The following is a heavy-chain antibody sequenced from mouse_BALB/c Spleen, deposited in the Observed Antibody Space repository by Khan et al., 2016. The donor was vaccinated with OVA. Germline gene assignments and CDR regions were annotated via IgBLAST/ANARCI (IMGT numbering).Heavy chain of an antibody. J-gene: IGHJ4*01. CDR1: GFSLTNYG. D-gene: IGHD2-12*01. Sequence: QMQLEESGPGLAAPSQSLSITCTISGFSLTNYGVHWIRQPPGKGLEWLVVIWSDGSTTYNSALQSRLTTTKDNPQSQVFLKMNGLQTDDTAIYFCARQPSDRYEIMDYWGQGTSVTVSS. CDR3: ARQPSDRYEIMDY. CDR2: IWSDGST. V-gene: IGHV2-6-1*01.